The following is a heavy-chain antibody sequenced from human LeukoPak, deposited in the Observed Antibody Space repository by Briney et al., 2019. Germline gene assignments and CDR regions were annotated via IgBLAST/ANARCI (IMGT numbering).Heavy chain of an antibody. D-gene: IGHD6-19*01. CDR1: GFTFSSYA. Sequence: GGSLRLSCAASGFTFSSYAMHWVRQAPGKGLEWVSAISGSGGSTYYADSVKGRFTISRDNSKNTLYLQMNSLRAEDTAVYYCAKAVAGPMRYYGMDVWGQGTTVTVSS. CDR3: AKAVAGPMRYYGMDV. CDR2: ISGSGGST. V-gene: IGHV3-23*01. J-gene: IGHJ6*02.